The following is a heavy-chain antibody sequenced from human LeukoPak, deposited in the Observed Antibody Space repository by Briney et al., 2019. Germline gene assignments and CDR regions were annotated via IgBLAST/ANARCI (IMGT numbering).Heavy chain of an antibody. D-gene: IGHD3-22*01. V-gene: IGHV3-30*02. CDR3: AKGRYYDSVGSNDVFDI. J-gene: IGHJ3*02. CDR2: IRYDGSNK. CDR1: GFTFSSYG. Sequence: GGSLRLSCAASGFTFSSYGMHWVRQAPGKGLEWVAFIRYDGSNKCYADSVKGRFTISRDNSKNTLYLQVNSLRAEDTAVYYCAKGRYYDSVGSNDVFDIWGQGTMVTVSS.